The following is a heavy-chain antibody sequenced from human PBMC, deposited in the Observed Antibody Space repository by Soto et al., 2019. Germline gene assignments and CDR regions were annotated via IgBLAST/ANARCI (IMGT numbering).Heavy chain of an antibody. CDR3: ARGLLAVSGTFLDY. CDR2: IGTAGDT. V-gene: IGHV3-13*01. Sequence: GGSLRLSCAACGFTFSSYDMHWVRQATGKGLEWVSAIGTAGDTYYPGSVKGRFTISRENAKNSLYLQMNSLRAEDTAVYYCARGLLAVSGTFLDYWGQGTLFTVSS. J-gene: IGHJ4*02. D-gene: IGHD6-19*01. CDR1: GFTFSSYD.